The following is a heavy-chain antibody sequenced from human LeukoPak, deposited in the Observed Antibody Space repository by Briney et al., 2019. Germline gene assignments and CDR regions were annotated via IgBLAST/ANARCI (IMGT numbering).Heavy chain of an antibody. J-gene: IGHJ4*02. CDR2: IIPIFGTA. CDR1: GGTFSNYA. CDR3: ARGYCSSTSCYAFDY. Sequence: ASVKVSCKASGGTFSNYAISWVRQAPGQGLEWMGGIIPIFGTANYAQKFQGRVTITADESTSTAYMELSSLRSEDTAVYYCARGYCSSTSCYAFDYWGQGTLVTVSS. V-gene: IGHV1-69*13. D-gene: IGHD2-2*01.